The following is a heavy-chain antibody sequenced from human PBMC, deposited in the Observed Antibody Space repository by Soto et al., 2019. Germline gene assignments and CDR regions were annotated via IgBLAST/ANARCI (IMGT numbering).Heavy chain of an antibody. CDR1: DGSFSAYY. Sequence: ETLSLTCAVYDGSFSAYYWSWIRHPPGKGLEWIGEINHSGSTNYNPSLKSRVTISVDTSKNQFSLKLSSVAAADTAVYYCARGRGYIWGSYRPGGGYYFDYWGQRTLVTVSS. J-gene: IGHJ4*02. CDR2: INHSGST. CDR3: ARGRGYIWGSYRPGGGYYFDY. D-gene: IGHD3-16*02. V-gene: IGHV4-34*01.